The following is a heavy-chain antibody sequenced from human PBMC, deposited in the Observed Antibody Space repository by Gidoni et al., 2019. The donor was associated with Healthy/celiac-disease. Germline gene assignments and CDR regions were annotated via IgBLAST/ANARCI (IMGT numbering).Heavy chain of an antibody. CDR3: AKDSGSSGWYYLDY. J-gene: IGHJ4*02. D-gene: IGHD6-19*01. V-gene: IGHV3-9*01. Sequence: EVQLVESGGGLVQPGRSLRLSCAASGFTFDDYAMHWVRQAPGKGLEWVSGISWNSGSIGYADSVKGRFTISRDNAKNSLYLQMNSLRAEDTALYYCAKDSGSSGWYYLDYWGQGTLVTVSS. CDR1: GFTFDDYA. CDR2: ISWNSGSI.